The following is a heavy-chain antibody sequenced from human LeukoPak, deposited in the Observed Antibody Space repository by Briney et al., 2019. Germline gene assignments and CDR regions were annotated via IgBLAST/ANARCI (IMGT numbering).Heavy chain of an antibody. Sequence: GESLKISCKGSGYSFTSYWISWVRQMPGKGLEWMGRIDPSDSYTNYSPSFQGHVTISADKSISTAYLQWSSLKASDTAMYYCARVRGYYDSSGHFDYWGQGTLVTVSS. CDR3: ARVRGYYDSSGHFDY. V-gene: IGHV5-10-1*01. CDR1: GYSFTSYW. J-gene: IGHJ4*02. CDR2: IDPSDSYT. D-gene: IGHD3-22*01.